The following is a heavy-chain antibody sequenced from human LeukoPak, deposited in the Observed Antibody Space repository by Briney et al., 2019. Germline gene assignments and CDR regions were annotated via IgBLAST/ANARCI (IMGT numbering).Heavy chain of an antibody. Sequence: GGSLRLSCAASGFTVSSNFMSWVRQAPGKGLEWVSVIYSGGFTYYADSVKGRFTISRDTSKNTVFLQMNSLRAEDTAVYYCARSGYGYGFYSHLDLWGRGILVTVSS. V-gene: IGHV3-66*01. CDR3: ARSGYGYGFYSHLDL. CDR2: IYSGGFT. D-gene: IGHD5-18*01. J-gene: IGHJ2*01. CDR1: GFTVSSNF.